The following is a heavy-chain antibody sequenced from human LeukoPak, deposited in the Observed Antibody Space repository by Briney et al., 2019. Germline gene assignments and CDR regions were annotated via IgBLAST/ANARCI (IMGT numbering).Heavy chain of an antibody. J-gene: IGHJ5*02. V-gene: IGHV4-34*01. D-gene: IGHD2-2*01. CDR2: IYYSGST. CDR3: VVVVPVLDP. CDR1: GWSFSGYY. Sequence: SETLSLTCAVYGWSFSGYYWSWIRQPPGKGLEWIGSIYYSGSTYYNPSLKSRVTISVDTSKNQFSLKLSSVTAADTAVYYCVVVVPVLDPWGQGTLVTVSP.